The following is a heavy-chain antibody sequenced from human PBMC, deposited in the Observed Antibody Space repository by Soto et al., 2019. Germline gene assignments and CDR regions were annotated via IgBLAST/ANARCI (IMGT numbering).Heavy chain of an antibody. V-gene: IGHV1-69*01. CDR1: GGTFSSYA. D-gene: IGHD6-19*01. J-gene: IGHJ4*02. CDR3: VRSLYSSGWYGEGY. CDR2: IIPIFGTA. Sequence: QVQLVQSGAEVKKPGSSVKVSCKASGGTFSSYAISWVRQAPGQGLEWVGGIIPIFGTANYAQKFQGRVTITADESTSTAYMELSSLRSEDTAVYYCVRSLYSSGWYGEGYWGQGTLVTVSS.